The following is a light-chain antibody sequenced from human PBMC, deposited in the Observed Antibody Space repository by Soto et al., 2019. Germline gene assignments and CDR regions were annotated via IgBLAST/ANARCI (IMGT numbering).Light chain of an antibody. V-gene: IGKV3-20*01. CDR3: QQYGSSGT. Sequence: DIVLTQSPATLSVSPGERATLSCRASQSVTTNFAWYQQKSGQSPRLLIYDVSIRATGVPARFSGTGSGTDFTLTISRLEPEDFAVYYCQQYGSSGTFGQGTKVDI. J-gene: IGKJ1*01. CDR2: DVS. CDR1: QSVTTN.